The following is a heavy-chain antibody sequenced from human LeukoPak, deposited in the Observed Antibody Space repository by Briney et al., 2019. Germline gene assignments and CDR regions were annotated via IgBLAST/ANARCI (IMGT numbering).Heavy chain of an antibody. CDR3: ARVVTTVTHDAFDI. Sequence: KCSETLSLTCAVYGGSFSGYYWSWIRQPPGKGLEWIGEINHSGSTNYNPSLKSRVTISVDTSKNQFSLKLSSVTAADTAVYYCARVVTTVTHDAFDIWGQGTMVTVSS. CDR2: INHSGST. V-gene: IGHV4-34*01. J-gene: IGHJ3*02. CDR1: GGSFSGYY. D-gene: IGHD4-17*01.